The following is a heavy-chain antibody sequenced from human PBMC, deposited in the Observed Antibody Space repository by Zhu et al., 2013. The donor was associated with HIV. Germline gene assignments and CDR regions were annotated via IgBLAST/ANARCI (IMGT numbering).Heavy chain of an antibody. D-gene: IGHD2-2*02. CDR3: ASLVPAAIVGYYYGMDV. CDR2: ISAYNGNT. J-gene: IGHJ6*02. V-gene: IGHV1-18*01. Sequence: QVQLVQSGAEVKKPGASVKVSCKASGYTFTSYGISWVRQAPGQGLEWMGWISAYNGNTNYAQKLQGRVTMTTDTSTSTAYMELRSLRSDDTAVYYCASLVPAAIVGYYYGMDVWGQGTTVTVSS. CDR1: GYTFTSYG.